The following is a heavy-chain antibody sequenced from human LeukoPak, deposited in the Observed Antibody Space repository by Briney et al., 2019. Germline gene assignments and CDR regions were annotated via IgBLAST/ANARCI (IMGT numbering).Heavy chain of an antibody. Sequence: GSLRLSCAASGFTFSDYYMSWIRQPPGKGLEWIGEINHSGSTNYNPSLKSRVTISVDTSKNQFSLKLSSVTAADTAVYYCNGDYDSSGHTDYWGQGTLVTVSS. CDR1: GFTFSDYY. CDR3: NGDYDSSGHTDY. CDR2: INHSGST. J-gene: IGHJ4*02. V-gene: IGHV4-34*08. D-gene: IGHD3-22*01.